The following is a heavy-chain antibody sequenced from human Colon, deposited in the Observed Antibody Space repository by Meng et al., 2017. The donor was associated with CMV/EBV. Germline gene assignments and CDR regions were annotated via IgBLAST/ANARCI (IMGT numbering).Heavy chain of an antibody. D-gene: IGHD2-2*01. CDR1: GFSLSTSGVG. J-gene: IGHJ4*02. CDR2: IYWNDDK. V-gene: IGHV2-5*01. Sequence: SGPTLMKPTQTLTLTCTFSGFSLSTSGVGVGWIRQPPGKALEWLALIYWNDDKRYSPSLKSRLTITKDTSKNQVVLTMTNMDPVDTATYYCAHASGGYCSSTSCLVPFDYWGQGTLVTVSS. CDR3: AHASGGYCSSTSCLVPFDY.